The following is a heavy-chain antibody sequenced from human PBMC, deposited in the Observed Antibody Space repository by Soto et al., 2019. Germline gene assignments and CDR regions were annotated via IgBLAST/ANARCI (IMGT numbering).Heavy chain of an antibody. CDR1: DFAFSNAW. CDR2: IKSRALGGTT. D-gene: IGHD1-26*01. J-gene: IGHJ4*01. V-gene: IGHV3-15*07. Sequence: EVQLVESGGGLVKPGGSLTLSCAASDFAFSNAWINWVRQAPGKGLEWVGRIKSRALGGTTDFAAPVRGRFAITRDDSRNMVYMQMNSLNTEDTAVYYCTTDSYSPIVEVRFDYWGHGTLVTVSS. CDR3: TTDSYSPIVEVRFDY.